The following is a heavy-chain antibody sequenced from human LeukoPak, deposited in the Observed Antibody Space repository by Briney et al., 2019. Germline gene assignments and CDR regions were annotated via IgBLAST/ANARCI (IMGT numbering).Heavy chain of an antibody. Sequence: GGYLRLSCAASGFSLSRYSMNWVRQAPGKGLEWVSYISSGTSTIYYAHSVTGQFTISRDNAINSLSLQMSSRRAEDTAAYYCARGTSSSDYSRLYYFDDWGQATLVTVSS. CDR1: GFSLSRYS. D-gene: IGHD3-22*01. J-gene: IGHJ4*02. CDR2: ISSGTSTI. V-gene: IGHV3-48*01. CDR3: ARGTSSSDYSRLYYFDD.